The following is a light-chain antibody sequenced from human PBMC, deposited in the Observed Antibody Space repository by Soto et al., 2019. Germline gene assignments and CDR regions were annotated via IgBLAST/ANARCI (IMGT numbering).Light chain of an antibody. Sequence: QSALTQPPSASGTPGQRIAISCSGSGSNIGSNTVTWYQQLPRTAPKLLIYTNNQRPSGVPDRFSGSKSGTSASLAISGLQSGDEADYYCATWDDSLNGYVFGTGTKV. CDR1: GSNIGSNT. CDR2: TNN. CDR3: ATWDDSLNGYV. V-gene: IGLV1-44*01. J-gene: IGLJ1*01.